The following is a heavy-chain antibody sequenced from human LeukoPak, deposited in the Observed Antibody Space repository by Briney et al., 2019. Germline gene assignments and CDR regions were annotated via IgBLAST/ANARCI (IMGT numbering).Heavy chain of an antibody. D-gene: IGHD6-19*01. Sequence: ASVKVSCKVSGYTLTELSMHWVRQAPGKGLEWMGGFDPEDGETIYAQKFQGRVTMTEDTSTDTAYMELSSLRSEDTAVYYCATVVAGGNWFDPWGQGTLVTVSS. CDR2: FDPEDGET. V-gene: IGHV1-24*01. CDR3: ATVVAGGNWFDP. CDR1: GYTLTELS. J-gene: IGHJ5*02.